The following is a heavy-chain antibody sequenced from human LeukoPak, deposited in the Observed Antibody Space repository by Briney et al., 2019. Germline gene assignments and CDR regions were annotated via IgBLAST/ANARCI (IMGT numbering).Heavy chain of an antibody. D-gene: IGHD3-16*02. Sequence: GGALRLSCAASGXTFSSYWMHWVRQAPGKGLVCVSRINSDGSSTIYADSVKGRFTISRDNAKNTLYLQMNSLRAEDTAVYYCASNRTDYDYVWGSYHYKDYWGQGTLVTVSS. V-gene: IGHV3-74*01. CDR1: GXTFSSYW. CDR2: INSDGSST. J-gene: IGHJ4*02. CDR3: ASNRTDYDYVWGSYHYKDY.